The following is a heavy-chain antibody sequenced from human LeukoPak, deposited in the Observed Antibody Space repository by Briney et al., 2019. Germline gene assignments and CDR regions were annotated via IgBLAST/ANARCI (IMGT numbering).Heavy chain of an antibody. D-gene: IGHD3-10*01. V-gene: IGHV4-59*01. CDR3: ATDNSYGAGSYYT. Sequence: PSETLSLTCTVSGGSIRRYYWNWIRQPPGKGLEWIGYIYYSGNTNYNPSLKSRVTISVDTSKNQFSLKLSSVTAADTAVYYCATDNSYGAGSYYTWGQGTLVTVSS. CDR2: IYYSGNT. J-gene: IGHJ4*02. CDR1: GGSIRRYY.